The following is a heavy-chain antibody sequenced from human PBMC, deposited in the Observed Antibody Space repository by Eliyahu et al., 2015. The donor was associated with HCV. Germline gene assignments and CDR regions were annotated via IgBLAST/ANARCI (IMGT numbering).Heavy chain of an antibody. Sequence: EVQLLESGGGLVQPGGSLRLSXAASGFTFXSYAMSWVRQAPGKGLEWVSAISGSGGSTYYADSVKGRFTISRDNSKNTLYLQMNSLRAEDTAVYYCAKETHQRWLGPAVGGIFDYWGQGTLVTVSS. CDR3: AKETHQRWLGPAVGGIFDY. CDR2: ISGSGGST. CDR1: GFTFXSYA. J-gene: IGHJ4*02. D-gene: IGHD5-24*01. V-gene: IGHV3-23*01.